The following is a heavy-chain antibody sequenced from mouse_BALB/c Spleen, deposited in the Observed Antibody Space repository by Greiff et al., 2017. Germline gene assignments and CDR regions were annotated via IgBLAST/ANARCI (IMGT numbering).Heavy chain of an antibody. D-gene: IGHD2-4*01. CDR2: ISYSGST. CDR3: ADYDYDKGSWFAY. J-gene: IGHJ3*01. V-gene: IGHV3-8*02. CDR1: GDSITSGY. Sequence: DVQLQESGPSLVKPSQTLSLTCSVTGDSITSGYWNWIRKFPGNKLEYMGYISYSGSTYYNPSLKSRISITRDTSKNQYYLQLNSVTTEDTATYYCADYDYDKGSWFAYWGQGTLVTVSA.